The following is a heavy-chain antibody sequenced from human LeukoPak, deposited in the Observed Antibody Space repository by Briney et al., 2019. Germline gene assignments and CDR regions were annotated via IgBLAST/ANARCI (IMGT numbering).Heavy chain of an antibody. CDR3: AKKYSTGLDP. V-gene: IGHV3-30*04. CDR2: ISYDGSNK. J-gene: IGHJ5*02. Sequence: GGSLRLSCAASGFTFSSYAMHWVRQAPGKGLEWVAVISYDGSNKYYADSVKGRFTISRDNSKNTLYLQMNSLRAEDTAIYYCAKKYSTGLDPWGQGTLVTVSS. CDR1: GFTFSSYA. D-gene: IGHD1-26*01.